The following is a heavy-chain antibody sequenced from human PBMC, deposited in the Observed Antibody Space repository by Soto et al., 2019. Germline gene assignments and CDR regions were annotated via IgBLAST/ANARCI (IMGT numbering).Heavy chain of an antibody. D-gene: IGHD5-12*01. J-gene: IGHJ6*02. V-gene: IGHV1-69*04. CDR2: IIPILGIA. CDR1: GYTFTRSG. CDR3: ASGGYSGYVDYYYGMDV. Sequence: SVKVSCKASGYTFTRSGISWVRQAPGQGLEWMGRIIPILGIANYAQKFQGRVTTTADKSTSTAYMELSSLRSEDTAVYYCASGGYSGYVDYYYGMDVWGQGTTVTVSS.